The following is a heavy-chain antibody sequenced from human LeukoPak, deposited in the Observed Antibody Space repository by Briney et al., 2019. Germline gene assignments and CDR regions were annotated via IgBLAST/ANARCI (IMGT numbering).Heavy chain of an antibody. CDR1: GGSINNYY. V-gene: IGHV4-59*08. J-gene: IGHJ4*02. CDR3: ARHFLRGGFDS. Sequence: SETLSLTCTVSGGSINNYYGSWIRQPPGKGLEWIAYIYETGHTGYNPSLKPRVTISLGTSKNQFSLKLNSVTAADTAVYYCARHFLRGGFDSGGQGPLVAVSS. CDR2: IYETGHT. D-gene: IGHD5-12*01.